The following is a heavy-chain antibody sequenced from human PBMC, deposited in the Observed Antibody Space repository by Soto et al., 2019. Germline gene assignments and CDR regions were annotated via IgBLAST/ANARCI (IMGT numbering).Heavy chain of an antibody. Sequence: GESLKISCKGSGYSFAGYWITWVRQKPGKGLEWMGRIDPSDSQTYYSPSFRGHVTISVTKSITTVFLQWSSLRASDTAMYYCAKDYSSGYYYDGGFDYWGQGTLVTVSS. CDR2: IDPSDSQT. CDR3: AKDYSSGYYYDGGFDY. D-gene: IGHD3-22*01. V-gene: IGHV5-10-1*01. CDR1: GYSFAGYW. J-gene: IGHJ4*02.